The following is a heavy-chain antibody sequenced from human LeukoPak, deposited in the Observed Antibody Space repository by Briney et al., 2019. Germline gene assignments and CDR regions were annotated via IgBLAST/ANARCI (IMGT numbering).Heavy chain of an antibody. CDR3: AREAPLGYCSSTSYYPVGWFDP. CDR1: GYTFTGYY. J-gene: IGHJ5*02. V-gene: IGHV1-2*02. Sequence: GASVKVSCKASGYTFTGYYMHWVRQAHGQGLEWMGWINPNSGGTNYAQKFQGRVTMTRDTSISTAYMELSRLRSDDTAVYYCAREAPLGYCSSTSYYPVGWFDPWGQGTLVTVSS. CDR2: INPNSGGT. D-gene: IGHD2-2*01.